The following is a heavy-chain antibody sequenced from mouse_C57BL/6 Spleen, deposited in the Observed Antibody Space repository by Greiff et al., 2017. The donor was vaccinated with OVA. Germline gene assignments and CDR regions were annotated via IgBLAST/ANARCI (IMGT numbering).Heavy chain of an antibody. Sequence: QVQLKQPGAELVRPGSSVKLSCKASGYTFTSYWMHWVKQRPIQGLEWIGNIDPSDSETHYNQKFKDKATLTVDKSSSTAHMQLSSLTSEDSAVYYCARSYYYGSSYGYFDVWGTGTTVTVSS. D-gene: IGHD1-1*01. CDR2: IDPSDSET. CDR3: ARSYYYGSSYGYFDV. J-gene: IGHJ1*03. V-gene: IGHV1-52*01. CDR1: GYTFTSYW.